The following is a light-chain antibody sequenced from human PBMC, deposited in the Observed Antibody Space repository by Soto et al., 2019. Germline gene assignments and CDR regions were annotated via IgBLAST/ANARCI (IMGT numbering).Light chain of an antibody. CDR1: QSIDTH. CDR3: QQTYSPPAT. V-gene: IGKV1-39*01. J-gene: IGKJ1*01. Sequence: DIRMTQSPSSLSASVGDRVTIACRASQSIDTHLNWYQQHPGKAPNALIYEASYLQSGVPSRFSGSGSGTDFTLTISGLLPDDSATYYCQQTYSPPATFGQGNKVEIK. CDR2: EAS.